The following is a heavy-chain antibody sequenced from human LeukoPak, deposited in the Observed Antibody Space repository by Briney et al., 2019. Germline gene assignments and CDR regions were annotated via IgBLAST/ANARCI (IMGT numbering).Heavy chain of an antibody. CDR3: AKGSGSGSYYEYYYYMDV. V-gene: IGHV3-23*01. D-gene: IGHD3-10*01. CDR1: GFTFSSYA. CDR2: ISGSGGST. Sequence: GGSLRLSCAASGFTFSSYAMSWVRQAPGKGLEWVSAISGSGGSTYYADSVRGRFTISRDNSKNTLYLQMNSLRAEDTAVYYCAKGSGSGSYYEYYYYMDVWGKGTTVTVSS. J-gene: IGHJ6*03.